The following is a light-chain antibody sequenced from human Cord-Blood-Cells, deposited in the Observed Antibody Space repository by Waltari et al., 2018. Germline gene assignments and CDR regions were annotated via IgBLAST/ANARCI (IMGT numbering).Light chain of an antibody. V-gene: IGKV3-15*01. J-gene: IGKJ2*01. CDR2: GAS. CDR1: QSASRN. CDR3: QQYNNWPPYT. Sequence: EIVMTQSPATLSVSPGERANFSCRASQSASRNLAWYQQKHGQAPRPLIYGASTRATGIPARFSGSVSGTEFTITISSLQSEDFAVYYCQQYNNWPPYTFGQGTKLEIK.